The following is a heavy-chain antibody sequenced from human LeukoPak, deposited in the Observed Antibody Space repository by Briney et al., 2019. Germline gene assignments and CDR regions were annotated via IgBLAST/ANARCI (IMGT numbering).Heavy chain of an antibody. J-gene: IGHJ4*02. CDR2: TYYSGST. Sequence: SETLSLTCTVSGDSINSSDYYWAWIRQPPGEGLEWIATTYYSGSTYYKPSLKSRLTISVDSSKNQFSLKMNSVTAADTAVYYCARHGNWDPFDYWGQGTLVTVSS. V-gene: IGHV4-39*01. CDR1: GDSINSSDYY. CDR3: ARHGNWDPFDY. D-gene: IGHD7-27*01.